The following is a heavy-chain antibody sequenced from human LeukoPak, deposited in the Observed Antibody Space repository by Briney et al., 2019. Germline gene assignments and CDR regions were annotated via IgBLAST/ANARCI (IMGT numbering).Heavy chain of an antibody. CDR2: ISSSGSTI. J-gene: IGHJ4*02. D-gene: IGHD3-9*01. V-gene: IGHV3-11*01. Sequence: GGSLRLSCAASGFTFSDYYMSWIRQAPGKGLEWVSYISSSGSTIYYADSVKGRFTISRDNAKNSLYLQMNSLRAEDTAVYYCARGPGPRYFDWLLWNYFDYWGQGTLVTVPS. CDR3: ARGPGPRYFDWLLWNYFDY. CDR1: GFTFSDYY.